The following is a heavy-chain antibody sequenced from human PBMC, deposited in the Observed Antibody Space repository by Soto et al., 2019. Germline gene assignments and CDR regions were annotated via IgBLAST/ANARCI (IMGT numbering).Heavy chain of an antibody. Sequence: GGSLRLSCAASGFTVSSYAMSWVRQAPGKGLEWVSAISGSGGSTYYADSVKGRFTISRDNSKNTLYLQMNILRAEDTAVYYCAKVKYHDFWKVDYGMDVWGQGTTVT. CDR3: AKVKYHDFWKVDYGMDV. CDR2: ISGSGGST. J-gene: IGHJ6*02. D-gene: IGHD3-3*01. V-gene: IGHV3-23*01. CDR1: GFTVSSYA.